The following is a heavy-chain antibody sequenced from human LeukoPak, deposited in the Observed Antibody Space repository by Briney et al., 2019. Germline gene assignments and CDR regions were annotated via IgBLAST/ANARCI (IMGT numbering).Heavy chain of an antibody. CDR1: GFTFSSYG. Sequence: GRSLRLSCAASGFTFSSYGMHWVRQAPGKGLEGVAVIWYDGSNKYYADSVKGRFTISRDNSKNTLYLQMNSLRAEDTAVYYCARGASGSYGTTLLIDYWGQGTLVTVSS. J-gene: IGHJ4*02. CDR2: IWYDGSNK. D-gene: IGHD3-10*01. V-gene: IGHV3-33*01. CDR3: ARGASGSYGTTLLIDY.